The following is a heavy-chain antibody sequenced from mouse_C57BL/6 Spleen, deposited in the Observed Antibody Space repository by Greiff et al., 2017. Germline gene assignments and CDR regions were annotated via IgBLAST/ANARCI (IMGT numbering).Heavy chain of an antibody. D-gene: IGHD2-3*01. CDR3: ARDDGYYFDY. V-gene: IGHV1-76*01. J-gene: IGHJ2*01. CDR1: GYTFTDYY. CDR2: IYPGSGNT. Sequence: VQLKESGAELVRPGASVKLSCKASGYTFTDYYINWVKQRPGQGLEWIARIYPGSGNTYYNEKFKGKATLTAEKSSSTAYMQLSSLTSEDSAVYFCARDDGYYFDYWGQGTTLTVSS.